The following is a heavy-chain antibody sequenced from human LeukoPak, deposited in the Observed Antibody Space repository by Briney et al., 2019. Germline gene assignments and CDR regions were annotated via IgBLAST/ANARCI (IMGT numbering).Heavy chain of an antibody. D-gene: IGHD5-18*01. CDR2: IYTSGST. J-gene: IGHJ6*02. V-gene: IGHV4-4*07. CDR3: ATGGYSYGYGAYYYYGMDV. CDR1: GGSISSYY. Sequence: SETLSLTCTVSGGSISSYYWSWIRQPAGKGLEWIGRIYTSGSTNYNPSLKSRVTMSVDTSKNQFSLQLSSVTAADTAVYYCATGGYSYGYGAYYYYGMDVWGQGTTVTVSS.